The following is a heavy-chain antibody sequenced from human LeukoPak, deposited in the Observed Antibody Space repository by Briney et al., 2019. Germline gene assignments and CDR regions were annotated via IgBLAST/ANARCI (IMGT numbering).Heavy chain of an antibody. Sequence: GGSLRLSCAASGITFDDYAMHWVRQAPGKGLEWVSGIGWNSGFIGYADSVKGRFTISRDNAKNSLYLQMNSLRAEDTALYYCAKDMDYGSGTIEVMDVWGQGTTVAVSS. CDR3: AKDMDYGSGTIEVMDV. CDR1: GITFDDYA. V-gene: IGHV3-9*01. J-gene: IGHJ6*02. D-gene: IGHD3-10*01. CDR2: IGWNSGFI.